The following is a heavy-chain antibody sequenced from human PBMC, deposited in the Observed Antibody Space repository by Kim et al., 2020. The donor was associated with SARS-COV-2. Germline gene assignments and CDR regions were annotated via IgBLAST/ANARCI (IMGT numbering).Heavy chain of an antibody. CDR2: ISYDGSNK. D-gene: IGHD3-10*01. CDR1: GFTFSSYA. Sequence: GGSLRLSCAASGFTFSSYAMHWVRQAPGKGLEWVAVISYDGSNKYYADSVKGRFTISRDNSKNTLYLQMNSLRAEDTAVYYCARGRGGYYYYGMEVWGQWTTVTVSS. V-gene: IGHV3-30*04. J-gene: IGHJ6*02. CDR3: ARGRGGYYYYGMEV.